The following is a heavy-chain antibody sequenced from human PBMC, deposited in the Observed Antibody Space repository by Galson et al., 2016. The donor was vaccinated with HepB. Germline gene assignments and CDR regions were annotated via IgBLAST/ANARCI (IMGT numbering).Heavy chain of an antibody. CDR1: GFTFSGYW. V-gene: IGHV3-7*01. Sequence: SLRLSCAASGFTFSGYWMPWVRQAPGKGLEWVANIQQDGSEKNYVDSVKGRFTISRDNAKNLVYLQMHSLRAEDTAMYDCASAPAATGSDYWGQGTLVTVSP. CDR3: ASAPAATGSDY. J-gene: IGHJ4*02. D-gene: IGHD1-1*01. CDR2: IQQDGSEK.